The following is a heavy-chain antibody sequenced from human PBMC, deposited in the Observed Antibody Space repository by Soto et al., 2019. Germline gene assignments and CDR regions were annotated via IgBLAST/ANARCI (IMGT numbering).Heavy chain of an antibody. CDR1: GFTFSSYA. Sequence: PGGSLRLSCAASGFTFSSYAMSWVRQAPGKGLEWVSAISGSGGSTYYADSVKGRFTISRDNSKNTLYLQMNSLRAEDTAVYYCAKGSDYYYDRAYYFDYWGQGTLVTVSS. J-gene: IGHJ4*02. D-gene: IGHD3-22*01. CDR2: ISGSGGST. CDR3: AKGSDYYYDRAYYFDY. V-gene: IGHV3-23*01.